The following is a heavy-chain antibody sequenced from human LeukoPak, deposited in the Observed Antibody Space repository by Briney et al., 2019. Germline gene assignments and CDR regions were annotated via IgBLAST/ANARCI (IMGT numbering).Heavy chain of an antibody. CDR3: ARDQIRYSNSPEALDL. J-gene: IGHJ3*01. CDR2: LSSDGTNK. V-gene: IGHV3-30-3*01. D-gene: IGHD5-18*01. Sequence: PGRSLRLSCAASGFTFSSYAVHWVRQAPGKGLGWVAGLSSDGTNKYYADSVQGRFTISRDTSKNTLYLLMNSLRGEDTAVYYCARDQIRYSNSPEALDLWGQGTLVSVSS. CDR1: GFTFSSYA.